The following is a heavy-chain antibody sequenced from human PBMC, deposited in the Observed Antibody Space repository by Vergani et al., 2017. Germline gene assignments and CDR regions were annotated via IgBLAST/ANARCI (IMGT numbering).Heavy chain of an antibody. CDR1: GYSFTSYW. V-gene: IGHV5-10-1*03. J-gene: IGHJ5*02. Sequence: EVQLVQSGAEVKKPGESLRISCKGSGYSFTSYWISCVLHIPWKGLEWMFRIYPIDSYTNYSPSFQGHVTISADKSISTAYLQWSSLKASDTAMYYCARHKDGGDGYNYDWFDPWGQGKMVTVSS. CDR2: IYPIDSYT. CDR3: ARHKDGGDGYNYDWFDP. D-gene: IGHD5-24*01.